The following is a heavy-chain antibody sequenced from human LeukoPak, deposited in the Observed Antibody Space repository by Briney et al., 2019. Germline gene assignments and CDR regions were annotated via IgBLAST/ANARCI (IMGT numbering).Heavy chain of an antibody. CDR2: ISPDGSRT. V-gene: IGHV3-74*01. CDR1: GFTFSTHW. CDR3: ARVSSLWSFDY. J-gene: IGHJ4*02. Sequence: GGSLRLSCAASGFTFSTHWMHWVRQTPGKGLVWVSRISPDGSRTAYADSVKGRFTISRVNARDTLYLQLNSLGAEGTAVYYCARVSSLWSFDYWGQGTLVTVSS. D-gene: IGHD3-10*01.